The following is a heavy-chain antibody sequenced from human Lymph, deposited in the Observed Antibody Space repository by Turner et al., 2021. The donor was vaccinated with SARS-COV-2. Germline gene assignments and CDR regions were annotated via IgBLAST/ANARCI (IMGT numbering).Heavy chain of an antibody. Sequence: EVQLVETGGGSIQQVGSLRLSSAASGIIVRRNYMNWVRQAQGKGLEWVSVIYSGGTTYYADSVKGRFTISRDNSKNTLYLQMNSLRVEDTAVYYCARDLGTYGMDVWGQGTTVTVSS. CDR3: ARDLGTYGMDV. J-gene: IGHJ6*02. V-gene: IGHV3-53*02. D-gene: IGHD6-13*01. CDR2: IYSGGTT. CDR1: GIIVRRNY.